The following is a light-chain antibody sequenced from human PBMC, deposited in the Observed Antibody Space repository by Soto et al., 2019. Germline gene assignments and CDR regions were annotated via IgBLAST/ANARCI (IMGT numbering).Light chain of an antibody. CDR2: GNN. V-gene: IGLV1-40*01. CDR3: QSFDTRLNSLV. CDR1: SSNIGAGYD. Sequence: QAVVTQPPSVSGAPGQRVTISCSGSSSNIGAGYDVHWYQQFPGTAPKLLIYGNNNRPSGVPDRFSGSKSGTSASLAITGLQAEAEADYYCQSFDTRLNSLVFGGGTKLTVL. J-gene: IGLJ2*01.